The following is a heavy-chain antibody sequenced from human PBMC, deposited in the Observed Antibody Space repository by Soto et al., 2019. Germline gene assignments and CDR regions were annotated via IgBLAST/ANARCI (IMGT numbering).Heavy chain of an antibody. Sequence: GGSLRLSCAASGFTFSSYWMSWVRQAPGKGLEWVANIKQDGSEKYYVDSVKGRFTISRDNAKNSLYLQMNSLRAEDTSVYYCAKEGGLSGSYYISSSYYFDYWGQGTLVTVSS. J-gene: IGHJ4*02. CDR2: IKQDGSEK. CDR1: GFTFSSYW. CDR3: AKEGGLSGSYYISSSYYFDY. D-gene: IGHD1-26*01. V-gene: IGHV3-7*01.